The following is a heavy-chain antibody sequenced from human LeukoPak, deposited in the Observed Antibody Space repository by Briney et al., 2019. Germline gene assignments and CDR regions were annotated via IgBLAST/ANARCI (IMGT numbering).Heavy chain of an antibody. J-gene: IGHJ5*02. V-gene: IGHV4-59*01. CDR2: IYYSGST. CDR3: ARESNDFWSGPLMFDP. CDR1: GGSISTYY. Sequence: SETLSLTCTVSGGSISTYYWGWIRQPPGKGLEWIGYIYYSGSTNYNPSLKSRVTISVDTSKNQVSLKLSSVTAADTAVYYCARESNDFWSGPLMFDPWGQGTLVTVS. D-gene: IGHD3-3*01.